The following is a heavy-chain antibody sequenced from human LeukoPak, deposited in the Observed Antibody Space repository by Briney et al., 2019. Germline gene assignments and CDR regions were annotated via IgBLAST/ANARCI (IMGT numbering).Heavy chain of an antibody. D-gene: IGHD3-10*01. Sequence: GGSLRLSCAASGFTFNSYWMHWVRQAPGKGLVWVARISTDGSSTSYADSVKSRFTISRGNAKNTLYLQMNSLRAEDTAVYYCARAHGLWFGEFDYWGQGTLVTVSS. J-gene: IGHJ4*02. CDR3: ARAHGLWFGEFDY. V-gene: IGHV3-74*01. CDR1: GFTFNSYW. CDR2: ISTDGSST.